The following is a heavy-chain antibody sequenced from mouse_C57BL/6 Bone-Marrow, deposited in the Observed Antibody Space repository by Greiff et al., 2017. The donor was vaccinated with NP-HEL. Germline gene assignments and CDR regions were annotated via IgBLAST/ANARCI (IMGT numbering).Heavy chain of an antibody. V-gene: IGHV5-17*01. D-gene: IGHD1-1*01. CDR2: ISSGSSTI. CDR3: ASGGYYGSIDY. J-gene: IGHJ2*01. CDR1: GFTFSDYG. Sequence: EVMLVEPGGGLVKPGGSLKLSCAASGFTFSDYGMHWVRQAPEKGLEWVAYISSGSSTIYYAETVKGRFTFSRDNAKNTLFLQMTSLRSEDTAMYYCASGGYYGSIDYWGQGTTLTVSS.